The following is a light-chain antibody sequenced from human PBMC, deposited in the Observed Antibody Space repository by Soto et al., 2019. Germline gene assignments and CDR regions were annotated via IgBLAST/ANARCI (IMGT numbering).Light chain of an antibody. V-gene: IGKV3-15*01. CDR1: QSVSSN. Sequence: IVLTQSPATLSSSPWERATLSCRASQSVSSNLAWYQQKPGQAPRLLIYDASTRATVIPARFSGSGSGTEFTLTISSLQSEDFAVYYCQQYNDWPPITFGQGTRLEIK. J-gene: IGKJ5*01. CDR2: DAS. CDR3: QQYNDWPPIT.